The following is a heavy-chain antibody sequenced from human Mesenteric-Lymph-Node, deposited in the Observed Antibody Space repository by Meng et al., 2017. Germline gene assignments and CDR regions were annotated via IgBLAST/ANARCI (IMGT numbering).Heavy chain of an antibody. CDR2: IYYSGST. J-gene: IGHJ4*02. V-gene: IGHV4-39*07. Sequence: SETLSLTCTVSGGSISSSSYYWGWIRQPPGKGLEWIGSIYYSGSTYYNPSLKSRVTISVDTSKNQFSLKLSSVTAADTAVYFCARDAGTTGFDSWGQGTLVTVSS. CDR3: ARDAGTTGFDS. D-gene: IGHD1-7*01. CDR1: GGSISSSSYY.